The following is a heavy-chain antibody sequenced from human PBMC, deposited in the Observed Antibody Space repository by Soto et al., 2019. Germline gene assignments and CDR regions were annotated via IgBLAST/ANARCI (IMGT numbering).Heavy chain of an antibody. J-gene: IGHJ3*02. CDR1: GFAFSSYP. D-gene: IGHD6-6*01. CDR2: ISDSGGIT. V-gene: IGHV3-23*01. Sequence: VQLLESGGGLVQPGGSLRLSCAASGFAFSSYPMSWVRQAPEKGLEWVSGISDSGGITYNADSVKGRFTISRDNSKNTLYLQMNSLRAEDTAVYYCARRAFDSSSAFDIWGQGTMVTVSS. CDR3: ARRAFDSSSAFDI.